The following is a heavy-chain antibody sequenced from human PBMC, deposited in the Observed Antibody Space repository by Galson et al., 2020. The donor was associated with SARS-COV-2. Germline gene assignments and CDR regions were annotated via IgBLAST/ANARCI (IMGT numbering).Heavy chain of an antibody. V-gene: IGHV3-30*18. J-gene: IGHJ4*02. Sequence: QLGESLKISCAASGFTFSSYGMHWVRQAPGKGLEWVAVISYDGSNKYYADSVKGRFTISRDNSKNTLYLQMNSLRAEDTAVYYCAKMVYCSSTSCSPFDYWGQGTLVTVSS. D-gene: IGHD2-2*01. CDR2: ISYDGSNK. CDR1: GFTFSSYG. CDR3: AKMVYCSSTSCSPFDY.